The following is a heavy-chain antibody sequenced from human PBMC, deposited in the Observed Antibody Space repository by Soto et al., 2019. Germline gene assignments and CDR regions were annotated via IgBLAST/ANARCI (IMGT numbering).Heavy chain of an antibody. CDR3: AGAYYYYYGMDV. J-gene: IGHJ6*02. CDR2: ISGSGGST. V-gene: IGHV3-23*01. CDR1: GFTFSSYA. Sequence: EVQLLESGGGLVQPGGSLRVSCAASGFTFSSYAMSWVRQAPGKGLEWVSAISGSGGSTYYADSVKGRFTISRDNSKNTLYLQMNSLRAEDTAVYYCAGAYYYYYGMDVWGQGTTVTVSS.